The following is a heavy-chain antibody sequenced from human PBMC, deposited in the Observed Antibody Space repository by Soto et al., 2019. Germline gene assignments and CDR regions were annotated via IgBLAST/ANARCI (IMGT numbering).Heavy chain of an antibody. CDR3: ARDLVVVVPAAKHNYCYYGMDV. CDR1: GGTFISYA. J-gene: IGHJ6*02. V-gene: IGHV1-69*13. CDR2: IIPIFGTA. Sequence: SVKVTCKASGGTFISYAISWVRQAPGQGLEWMGGIIPIFGTANYAQKFQGRVTITADESTSTAYMELSSLRSEDTAVYYCARDLVVVVPAAKHNYCYYGMDVWGQGTTVTVSS. D-gene: IGHD2-2*01.